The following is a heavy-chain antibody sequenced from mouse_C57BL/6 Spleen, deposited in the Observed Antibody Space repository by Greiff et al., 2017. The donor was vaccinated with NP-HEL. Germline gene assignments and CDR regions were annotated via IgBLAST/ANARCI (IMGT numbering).Heavy chain of an antibody. J-gene: IGHJ2*01. D-gene: IGHD2-3*01. V-gene: IGHV3-1*01. CDR1: GYSITSGYD. CDR3: AREGDGYFDY. CDR2: ISYSGST. Sequence: EVQLVESGPGMVKPSQSLSLTCTVTGYSITSGYDWHWIRPFPGNKLEWMGYISYSGSTNYNPSLKSRISITHDTSKNHFFLKLNSVTTEDTATYYCAREGDGYFDYWGQGTTLTVSS.